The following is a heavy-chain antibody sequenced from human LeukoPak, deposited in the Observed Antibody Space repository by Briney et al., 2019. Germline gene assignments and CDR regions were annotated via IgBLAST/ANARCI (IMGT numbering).Heavy chain of an antibody. D-gene: IGHD1-1*01. Sequence: SVKVSCKASGGTFSSYAISWVRQAPGQGLEWMGRIIPILGMANYAQRFQGRVTITADKSTSTAYMELSSLRSEDTAVYYCAQTLGTTAPFDYWGQGTLVTVSS. V-gene: IGHV1-69*04. CDR3: AQTLGTTAPFDY. J-gene: IGHJ4*02. CDR1: GGTFSSYA. CDR2: IIPILGMA.